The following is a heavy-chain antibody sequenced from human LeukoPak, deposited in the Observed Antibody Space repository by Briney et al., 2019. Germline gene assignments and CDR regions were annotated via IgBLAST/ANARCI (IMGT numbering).Heavy chain of an antibody. CDR2: IYYSGST. J-gene: IGHJ4*02. CDR1: GGSIRSSSYY. Sequence: SETLSLTCTVSGGSIRSSSYYWGWIRQPPGKGLEWIGSIYYSGSTYYNASLKSRGTISVDTSKSQFSLKLNSVTAADTAVYFCARQVVAVAGTGYFDYWGQGTLVTVSS. V-gene: IGHV4-39*01. CDR3: ARQVVAVAGTGYFDY. D-gene: IGHD6-19*01.